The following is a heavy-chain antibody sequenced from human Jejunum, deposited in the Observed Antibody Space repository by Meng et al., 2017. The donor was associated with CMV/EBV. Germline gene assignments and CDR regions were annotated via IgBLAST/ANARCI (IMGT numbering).Heavy chain of an antibody. CDR1: CISSYY. CDR2: IYYTGST. J-gene: IGHJ4*02. V-gene: IGHV4-59*01. Sequence: CISSYYGSWIRQPPGKGLEWIGCIYYTGSTNYDPSLKSRVTISVDTSTNQFSLKRSSVTAADTAVYYCARGGHYDLWSGYYPLDYWGQGTLVTVSS. CDR3: ARGGHYDLWSGYYPLDY. D-gene: IGHD3-3*01.